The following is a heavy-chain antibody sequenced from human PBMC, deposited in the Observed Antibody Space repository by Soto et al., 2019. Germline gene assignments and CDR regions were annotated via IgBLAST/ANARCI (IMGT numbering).Heavy chain of an antibody. V-gene: IGHV3-21*01. D-gene: IGHD3-3*01. CDR1: GFTFSGYS. CDR2: ISSSSSYI. J-gene: IGHJ6*02. CDR3: ARDQYYDVWSGYWATGGYYYGMDV. Sequence: GGSLRLSFGASGFTFSGYSMNWVREAPGKGLEWVSAISSSSSYIYYADSVKGRFTISRDNAKNSLYLQMNSLRAEDTAVYYCARDQYYDVWSGYWATGGYYYGMDVWGQGTTVTVSS.